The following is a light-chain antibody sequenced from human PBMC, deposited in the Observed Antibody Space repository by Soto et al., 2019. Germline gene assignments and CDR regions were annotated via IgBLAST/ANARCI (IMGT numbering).Light chain of an antibody. CDR1: QSVRSSF. V-gene: IGKV3-20*01. Sequence: EIVLTQSPGTLSLSPGERATLSCRASQSVRSSFLAWYQQKPGQAPRLLIYGASSRATGIPDRFSGSGSGTDFTLTISRLEPEDVAVYYCQQYGSSPLTCGGGTKVEIK. J-gene: IGKJ4*01. CDR3: QQYGSSPLT. CDR2: GAS.